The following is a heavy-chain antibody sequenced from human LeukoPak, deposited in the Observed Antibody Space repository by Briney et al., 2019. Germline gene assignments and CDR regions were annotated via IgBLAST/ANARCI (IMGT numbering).Heavy chain of an antibody. D-gene: IGHD3-3*01. CDR3: ARDYDFWSGPGAFDI. CDR2: ISAYNGNT. V-gene: IGHV1-18*01. J-gene: IGHJ3*02. CDR1: GYTFTSCG. Sequence: ASVKVSCKASGYTFTSCGISWVRQAPGQGLEWMGWISAYNGNTNYAQKLQGRVTMTTDTSTSTAYMELRSLRSDDTAVYYCARDYDFWSGPGAFDIWGQGTMVTVSS.